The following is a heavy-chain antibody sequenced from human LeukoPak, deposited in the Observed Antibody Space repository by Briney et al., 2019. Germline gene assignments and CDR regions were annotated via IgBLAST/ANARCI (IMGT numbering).Heavy chain of an antibody. CDR2: ISSSSSYI. Sequence: GGSLRLSCAASGFTSSSYSMNWVRQAPGKGLEWVSSISSSSSYIYYADSVKGRFTISRDNAKNSLYLQMNSLRAEDTAVYYCARDRPSYSSSWYYFDYWGQGTLVTVSS. CDR1: GFTSSSYS. D-gene: IGHD6-13*01. V-gene: IGHV3-21*01. J-gene: IGHJ4*02. CDR3: ARDRPSYSSSWYYFDY.